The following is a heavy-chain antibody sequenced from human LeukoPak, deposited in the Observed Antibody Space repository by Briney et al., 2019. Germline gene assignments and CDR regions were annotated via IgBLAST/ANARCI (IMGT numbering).Heavy chain of an antibody. J-gene: IGHJ4*02. Sequence: GGSLRLSCAAYGFTFRSYAMSWVRQAPGKGLEWVSGISGSGGSTYYADSVKGRFTISRDNSKNTLYLQMNSLRAEDTAVYYCAKGGYSSGWTDFDYWGQGTLVTVSS. CDR1: GFTFRSYA. D-gene: IGHD6-19*01. CDR3: AKGGYSSGWTDFDY. V-gene: IGHV3-23*01. CDR2: ISGSGGST.